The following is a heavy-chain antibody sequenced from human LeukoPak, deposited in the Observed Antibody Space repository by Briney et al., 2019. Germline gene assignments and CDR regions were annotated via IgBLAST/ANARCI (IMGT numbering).Heavy chain of an antibody. CDR3: AKDFGDFYYDSSGSQNFDY. V-gene: IGHV3-23*01. CDR2: ISGSGGST. J-gene: IGHJ4*02. CDR1: GFTFSSYA. Sequence: PGGSLRLSCAASGFTFSSYAMSWVRQAPGKGLEWVSAISGSGGSTYYADSVKGRFTISRDNSKNTQYLQMNSLRAEDTAVYYCAKDFGDFYYDSSGSQNFDYWGQGTLVTVSS. D-gene: IGHD3-22*01.